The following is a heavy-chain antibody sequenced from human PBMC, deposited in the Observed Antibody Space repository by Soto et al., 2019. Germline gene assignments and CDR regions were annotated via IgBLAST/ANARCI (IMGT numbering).Heavy chain of an antibody. CDR2: VYYTGTT. J-gene: IGHJ6*04. CDR3: ARAPMTTTPMDV. D-gene: IGHD4-17*01. V-gene: IGHV4-59*01. CDR1: RGSMNTYY. Sequence: SETLSLTCNVSRGSMNTYYWTWIRKPPGKGLEWIGYVYYTGTTNYKPSLKTRVTISVDTSKNQFSLKLTSVTAADTAMYYCARAPMTTTPMDVWGGGTMVPVSS.